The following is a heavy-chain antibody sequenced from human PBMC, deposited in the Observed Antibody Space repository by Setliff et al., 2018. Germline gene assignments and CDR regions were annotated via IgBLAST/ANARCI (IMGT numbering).Heavy chain of an antibody. CDR1: GGSISSGSYY. V-gene: IGHV4-61*02. Sequence: PSETLCLTCTVSGGSISSGSYYWSWIRQPAGKGLEWIGRIYTNGGTDYNPYLKSRVTISLDTSKNQFSLKLSSVTAADTAVYYCARANKKLDYYYYYYMDVWGTGTSVTVSS. CDR3: ARANKKLDYYYYYYMDV. J-gene: IGHJ6*03. D-gene: IGHD1-1*01. CDR2: IYTNGGT.